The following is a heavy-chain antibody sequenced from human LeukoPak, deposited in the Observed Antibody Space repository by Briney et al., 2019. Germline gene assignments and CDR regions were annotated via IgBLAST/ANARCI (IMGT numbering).Heavy chain of an antibody. CDR2: ISYDGSNK. CDR1: GFTFGSYA. D-gene: IGHD3-22*01. Sequence: GRSLRLSCAASGFTFGSYAMHWVRRAPGKGLEWVAVISYDGSNKYYADSVKGRFTISRDNSKNTLYLQMNSLRAEDTAVYYCARDAGYYYDSSGYYYLLYLVTDYYYGMDVWGQGTTVTVSS. V-gene: IGHV3-30-3*01. CDR3: ARDAGYYYDSSGYYYLLYLVTDYYYGMDV. J-gene: IGHJ6*02.